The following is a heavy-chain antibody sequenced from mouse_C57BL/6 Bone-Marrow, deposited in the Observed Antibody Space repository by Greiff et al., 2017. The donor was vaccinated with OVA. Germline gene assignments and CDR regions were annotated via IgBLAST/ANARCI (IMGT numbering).Heavy chain of an antibody. D-gene: IGHD1-2*01. CDR3: ARNYCGPGYFDV. Sequence: EVQLQQSGPELVKPGASVKISCKASGYTFTDYYMNWVKQSHGKSLEWIGDINPNNGGTSYNQKFKGKATLTVDKSSSTAYMELRSLTSEDAAVYYYARNYCGPGYFDVWGKGTTVTVSS. J-gene: IGHJ1*03. CDR2: INPNNGGT. V-gene: IGHV1-26*01. CDR1: GYTFTDYY.